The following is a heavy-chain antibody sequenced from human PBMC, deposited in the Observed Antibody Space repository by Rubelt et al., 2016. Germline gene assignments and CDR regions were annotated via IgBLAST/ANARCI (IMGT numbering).Heavy chain of an antibody. D-gene: IGHD2-2*01. V-gene: IGHV1-69*01. CDR3: ARDVEYCSSTSCSHRGDWFDP. J-gene: IGHJ5*02. CDR2: IIPIFGTA. Sequence: GQGLEWMGGIIPIFGTANYAQKFQGRVTITADESTSTAYMELSSLRSEDTAVYYCARDVEYCSSTSCSHRGDWFDPWGQGTLVTVSS.